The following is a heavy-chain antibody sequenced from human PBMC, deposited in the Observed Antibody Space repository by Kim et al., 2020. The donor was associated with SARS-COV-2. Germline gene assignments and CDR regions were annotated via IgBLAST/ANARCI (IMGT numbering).Heavy chain of an antibody. D-gene: IGHD3-9*01. J-gene: IGHJ6*02. V-gene: IGHV3-23*01. CDR2: ISGSGGST. CDR1: GFTFSSYA. Sequence: GGSLRLSCAASGFTFSSYAMSWVRQAPGKGLEWVSAISGSGGSTYYADSVKGRFTISRDNSKNTLYLQMNSLRAEDTAVYYCAKDWPQPYLTTLYYYYYGMDVWGQGTTVTVSS. CDR3: AKDWPQPYLTTLYYYYYGMDV.